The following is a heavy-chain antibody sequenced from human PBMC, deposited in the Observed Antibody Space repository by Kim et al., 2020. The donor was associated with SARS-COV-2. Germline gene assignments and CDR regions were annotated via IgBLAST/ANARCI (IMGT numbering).Heavy chain of an antibody. CDR1: GFTFDDYA. CDR3: ARPNYYDSSGYFNFDY. V-gene: IGHV3-43*02. J-gene: IGHJ4*02. CDR2: ISGDGGST. D-gene: IGHD3-22*01. Sequence: GGSLRLSCAASGFTFDDYAMHWVRQAPGKGLEWVSLISGDGGSTYYADSVKGRFTISRDNSKNSLYLQMNSLRTEDTALYYCARPNYYDSSGYFNFDYWGQGTLVTVSS.